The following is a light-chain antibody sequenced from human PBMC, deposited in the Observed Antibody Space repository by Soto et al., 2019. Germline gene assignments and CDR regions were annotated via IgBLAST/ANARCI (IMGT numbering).Light chain of an antibody. CDR1: QSVGTN. CDR3: QQYANWPLT. V-gene: IGKV3-15*01. Sequence: EVVMTQSPATVSVSPGERASLSCRASQSVGTNLGWYQQKPGQAPRLLISTTSTRATGVPARFSGSGSGTDFTLTSSSLQSEDIAVYYCQQYANWPLTFGGGTKVDIK. J-gene: IGKJ4*01. CDR2: TTS.